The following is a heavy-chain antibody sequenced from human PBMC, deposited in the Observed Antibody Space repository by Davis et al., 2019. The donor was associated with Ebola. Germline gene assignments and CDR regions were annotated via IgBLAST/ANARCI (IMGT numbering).Heavy chain of an antibody. V-gene: IGHV3-23*01. D-gene: IGHD2-15*01. J-gene: IGHJ4*02. CDR2: ISGSDGST. Sequence: GESLKISCAASGFTFGTYAMSWVRQAPGKGLEWVSGISGSDGSTYYADSVKGRFTISRDNSKNTLYLQMNSLRAEDTAVYYCAKWGCSGGSCYGIDYWGQGTLVTVSS. CDR1: GFTFGTYA. CDR3: AKWGCSGGSCYGIDY.